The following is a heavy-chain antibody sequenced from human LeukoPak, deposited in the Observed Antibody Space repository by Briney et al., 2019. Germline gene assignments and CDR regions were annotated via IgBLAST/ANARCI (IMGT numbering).Heavy chain of an antibody. V-gene: IGHV3-15*01. CDR2: INGEDEGGTT. D-gene: IGHD5-18*01. J-gene: IGHJ4*02. CDR1: GFTLSNSS. Sequence: EGSLKLSCAASGFTLSNSSMHWVRQAPGKGLEWVGGINGEDEGGTTDDPAPVQGRFTNSRDESKNTLYLQINSLNAVDRAVYYFTTGTWIQLWFADYWGQGTLDTVSS. CDR3: TTGTWIQLWFADY.